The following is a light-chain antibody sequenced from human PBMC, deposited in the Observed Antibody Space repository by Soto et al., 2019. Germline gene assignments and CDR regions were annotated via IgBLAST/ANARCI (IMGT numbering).Light chain of an antibody. CDR3: TSYGGSNNPYV. J-gene: IGLJ1*01. V-gene: IGLV2-14*01. Sequence: QSALTQPASVSGSPGQSITVSCTGTNTDVGGYNYVSWYQHRPGKAPRLMIYEVRNRLSGVSNRFSGSKSGNTASLTISGLQSEDEADYYCTSYGGSNNPYVFGTGTKLTVL. CDR2: EVR. CDR1: NTDVGGYNY.